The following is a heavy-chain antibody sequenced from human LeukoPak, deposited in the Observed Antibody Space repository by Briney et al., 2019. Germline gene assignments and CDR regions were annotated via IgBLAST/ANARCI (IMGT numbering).Heavy chain of an antibody. J-gene: IGHJ3*02. V-gene: IGHV3-9*03. CDR3: AKDEFVASDFTGAFDI. CDR2: ISWNSGSI. D-gene: IGHD2-8*02. CDR1: GFTFDDYA. Sequence: GGSLRLSCAASGFTFDDYAMHWVRPAPGKGLEWVSGISWNSGSIDYADSVKGRFTISRDNAKNSLYLQMNSLRAEDMALYYCAKDEFVASDFTGAFDIWGQGTMVTVSS.